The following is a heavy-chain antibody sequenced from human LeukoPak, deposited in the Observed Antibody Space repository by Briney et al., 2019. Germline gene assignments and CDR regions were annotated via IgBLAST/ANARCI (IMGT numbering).Heavy chain of an antibody. Sequence: GGSLRLSCAASGFTFDSHTVIWVRQAPGKGLQWVASISGSSTSVFYADPVKGRFTISRDNAKNSLYLQMNSLRAEDTAVYYCARGLNYHDGSGYYWGQGTLVTVSS. J-gene: IGHJ4*02. CDR3: ARGLNYHDGSGYY. CDR1: GFTFDSHT. D-gene: IGHD3-22*01. V-gene: IGHV3-21*04. CDR2: ISGSSTSV.